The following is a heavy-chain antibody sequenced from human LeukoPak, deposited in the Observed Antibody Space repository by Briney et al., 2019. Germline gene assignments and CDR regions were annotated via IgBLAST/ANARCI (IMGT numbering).Heavy chain of an antibody. CDR3: ARWDRVAAAGRTEYFQH. CDR1: GFTFSSYS. Sequence: GGSLRLSCAASGFTFSSYSMNWVRQAPGKGLEWVANIKEEGSEKYYVDSVKSRFIISRDNARNSLYLQMSSLRAEDTAVYYCARWDRVAAAGRTEYFQHWGQGTLVTVSS. J-gene: IGHJ1*01. D-gene: IGHD6-13*01. V-gene: IGHV3-7*04. CDR2: IKEEGSEK.